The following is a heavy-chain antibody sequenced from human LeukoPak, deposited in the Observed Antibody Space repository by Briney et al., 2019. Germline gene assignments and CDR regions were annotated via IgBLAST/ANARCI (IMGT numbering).Heavy chain of an antibody. CDR2: MSSSGSII. CDR3: ANGYSYVRTY. Sequence: GGSLRLSCAASGFTFSDYYMSWIRQTPGKGREGLSYMSSSGSIILYADSVKGRFTISRDNAKNSLYLQMNSLRAEDTAVYYCANGYSYVRTYWGQGTLVPVSA. CDR1: GFTFSDYY. D-gene: IGHD5-12*01. J-gene: IGHJ4*02. V-gene: IGHV3-11*01.